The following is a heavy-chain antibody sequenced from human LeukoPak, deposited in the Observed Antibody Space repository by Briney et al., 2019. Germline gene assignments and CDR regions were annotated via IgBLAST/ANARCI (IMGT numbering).Heavy chain of an antibody. D-gene: IGHD3-22*01. CDR2: INQDGSDK. CDR1: GFTFSRCW. CDR3: ARSWSSGYYFDF. J-gene: IGHJ4*02. V-gene: IGHV3-7*01. Sequence: GGSLRLSCAAAGFTFSRCWMSWVRQAPGKGLEWVANINQDGSDKTILDSVKGRFTISRDNAKNSLYLQMNSLRAEDTAVYYCARSWSSGYYFDFWGQGTLVTVSS.